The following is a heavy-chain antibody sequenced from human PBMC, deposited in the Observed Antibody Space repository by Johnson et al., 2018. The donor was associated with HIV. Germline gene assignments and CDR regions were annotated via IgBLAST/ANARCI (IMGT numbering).Heavy chain of an antibody. CDR3: ARVPDYGDYGDAFDI. CDR1: GFTVSSNY. D-gene: IGHD4-17*01. CDR2: INWNGGRT. Sequence: VQLVESGGGLVQSGGSLRLSCGASGFTVSSNYMNWVRQAPGKGLEWVSGINWNGGRTGYADSVKGRFTISRDNAKNSLYLQMKSLRAEDTAVYYCARVPDYGDYGDAFDIWGQGTMVTVSS. J-gene: IGHJ3*02. V-gene: IGHV3-20*04.